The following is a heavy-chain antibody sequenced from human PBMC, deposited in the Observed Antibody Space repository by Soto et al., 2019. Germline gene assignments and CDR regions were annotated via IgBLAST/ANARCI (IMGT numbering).Heavy chain of an antibody. Sequence: QVQLQQWGAGLLKPSETLSLTCAVYGGSFSGYYWSWIRQPPGKGLEWIGEINHSGSTNYNPSLKRRVTLTVDTSKSQFSLQLSSVPAADTAVYYCARGSMYGSGSGGYIDVWGKGTTVTVSS. D-gene: IGHD3-10*01. CDR2: INHSGST. CDR3: ARGSMYGSGSGGYIDV. V-gene: IGHV4-34*01. J-gene: IGHJ6*03. CDR1: GGSFSGYY.